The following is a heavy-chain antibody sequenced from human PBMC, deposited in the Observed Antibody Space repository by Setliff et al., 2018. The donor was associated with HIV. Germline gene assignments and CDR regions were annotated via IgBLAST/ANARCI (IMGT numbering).Heavy chain of an antibody. J-gene: IGHJ4*02. V-gene: IGHV3-33*06. CDR1: GFTFNGYG. CDR2: IWYDASKK. D-gene: IGHD3-3*01. Sequence: GGSLRLSCAASGFTFNGYGIHWVRQAPGKGLEWVALIWYDASKKEYSDSVKGRFNILRDDSKKTAYLQMNSLRDEDTAVYYCVKDVLKFWSGSGALDFWGPGTLVTVSS. CDR3: VKDVLKFWSGSGALDF.